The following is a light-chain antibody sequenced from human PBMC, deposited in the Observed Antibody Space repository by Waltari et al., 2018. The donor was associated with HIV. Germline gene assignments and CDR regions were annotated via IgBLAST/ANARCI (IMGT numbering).Light chain of an antibody. CDR2: KAS. CDR1: PTISTW. J-gene: IGKJ1*01. V-gene: IGKV1-5*03. CDR3: QQYTTTWT. Sequence: DIQLNQSPSALSASAGDTVTITCRASPTISTWLGWYQQKPGKAPKLLIYKASFLQSGVPSRFSGSGSGTEFTLTISSLQPEDFATYYCQQYTTTWTFGQGTKVELK.